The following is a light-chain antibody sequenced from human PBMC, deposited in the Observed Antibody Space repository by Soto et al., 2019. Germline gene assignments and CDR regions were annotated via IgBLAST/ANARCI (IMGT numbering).Light chain of an antibody. CDR3: QQYGSSRFT. CDR1: PSISNSY. V-gene: IGKV3-20*01. CDR2: GAS. J-gene: IGKJ3*01. Sequence: EIGLTQSPGTLPLSPGERATLSCRASPSISNSYLAWYQQKPGQAPSPLVYGASSRATGIPDRFSGSGSGTDFTLTISGLEPEDFAVYYCQQYGSSRFTFGPGTKVDIK.